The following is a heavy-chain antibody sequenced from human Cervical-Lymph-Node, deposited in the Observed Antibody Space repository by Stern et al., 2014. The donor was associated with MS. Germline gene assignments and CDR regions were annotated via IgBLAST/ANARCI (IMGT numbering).Heavy chain of an antibody. D-gene: IGHD6-13*01. CDR3: ATGIAAVLRDYGMDV. J-gene: IGHJ6*02. V-gene: IGHV4-59*01. CDR1: GGSISSYY. CDR2: IYYSGST. Sequence: QVQLQESGPGLVKPSETLSLTCTVSGGSISSYYWSWIRQPPGKGLEWIGYIYYSGSTNYNPSLKSRVTISVDTSKNQFSLKLSSVTAADTAVYYCATGIAAVLRDYGMDVWGQGTTVTVSS.